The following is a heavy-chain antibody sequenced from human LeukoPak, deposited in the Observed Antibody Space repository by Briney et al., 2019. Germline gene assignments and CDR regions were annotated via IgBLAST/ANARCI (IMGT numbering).Heavy chain of an antibody. D-gene: IGHD5-12*01. V-gene: IGHV4-59*01. CDR1: GGSISSYY. CDR2: IYYSGST. Sequence: SETLSLTCTVSGGSISSYYWSWIRQPPGKGLEWIGYIYYSGSTNYNPSLKSRVTISVDSSKNQFSLKLSSVTAADTAVYYCARGGIVATRRGYYYYYMDVWGKGTTVTVSS. J-gene: IGHJ6*03. CDR3: ARGGIVATRRGYYYYYMDV.